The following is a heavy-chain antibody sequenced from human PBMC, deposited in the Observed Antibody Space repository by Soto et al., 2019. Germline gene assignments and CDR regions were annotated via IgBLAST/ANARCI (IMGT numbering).Heavy chain of an antibody. CDR1: GFSLRTTGVG. D-gene: IGHD6-19*01. Sequence: QITLKESGPTLVKPTQALTLTCTFSGFSLRTTGVGVGWIRQPPGKALEWLALLYWDDDNRYNPSLKSRLTLTKDTSKSQVVLTLTNVDPADTATYYCAHNPLQDSGAFDIWGQGTMVTVSS. J-gene: IGHJ3*02. V-gene: IGHV2-5*02. CDR2: LYWDDDN. CDR3: AHNPLQDSGAFDI.